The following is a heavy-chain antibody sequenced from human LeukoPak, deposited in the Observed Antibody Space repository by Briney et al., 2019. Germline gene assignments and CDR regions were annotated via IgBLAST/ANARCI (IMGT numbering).Heavy chain of an antibody. V-gene: IGHV3-30-3*01. D-gene: IGHD4-11*01. Sequence: PGRSLRLSCAASGFTFSSYAMHWVRQAPGEGLEWVAVISYDGSNKYYADSVKGRFTISRDNSKNTLYLQMNSLRAEDTAVYYCAAGPSSNGHQLPYWGQGTLVTVSS. CDR2: ISYDGSNK. CDR1: GFTFSSYA. CDR3: AAGPSSNGHQLPY. J-gene: IGHJ4*02.